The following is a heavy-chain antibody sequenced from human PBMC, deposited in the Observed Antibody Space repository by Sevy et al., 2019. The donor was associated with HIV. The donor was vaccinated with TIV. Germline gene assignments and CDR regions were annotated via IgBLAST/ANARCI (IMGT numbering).Heavy chain of an antibody. CDR1: GFTFSSYS. Sequence: GGSLRLSCAASGFTFSSYSMNWVRQAPGKGLEWVASISVSGRSTSYADSVEGRFTISRDNSKNTLYLQMNSLRADDTXXYYCAKGFCSGGSCPXDYXXSXXXVWGQXTTVTVSS. CDR2: ISVSGRST. V-gene: IGHV3-23*01. D-gene: IGHD2-15*01. CDR3: AKGFCSGGSCPXDYXXSXXXV. J-gene: IGHJ6*02.